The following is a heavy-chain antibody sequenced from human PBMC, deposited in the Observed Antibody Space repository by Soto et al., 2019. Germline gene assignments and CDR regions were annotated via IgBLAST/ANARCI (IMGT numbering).Heavy chain of an antibody. CDR2: IYYSGST. CDR3: ARSRRLVGHAFDI. Sequence: QLQLQESGPGLVKPSETLSLTCTVSGGSISSSSYYWGWIRQPPGKGLEWIGSIYYSGSTYYNPSLKSRVTISVDTSKNQFSLKLSSVTAADTAVYYCARSRRLVGHAFDIWGQGTMVTVSS. D-gene: IGHD1-26*01. CDR1: GGSISSSSYY. J-gene: IGHJ3*02. V-gene: IGHV4-39*01.